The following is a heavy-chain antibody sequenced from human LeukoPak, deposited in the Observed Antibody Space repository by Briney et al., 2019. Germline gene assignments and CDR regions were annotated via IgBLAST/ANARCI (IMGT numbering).Heavy chain of an antibody. CDR1: GFTFSSYS. V-gene: IGHV3-21*01. Sequence: PGGSLRLSCAASGFTFSSYSMNWVRQAPGKGLEWVSSISSSSSYIYYADSVKGRFTISRDNAKNSLYLQMNSLRAEDTAVYYCATPPKRELRTSYGMDVWGQGTTVTVSS. CDR2: ISSSSSYI. CDR3: ATPPKRELRTSYGMDV. D-gene: IGHD1-26*01. J-gene: IGHJ6*02.